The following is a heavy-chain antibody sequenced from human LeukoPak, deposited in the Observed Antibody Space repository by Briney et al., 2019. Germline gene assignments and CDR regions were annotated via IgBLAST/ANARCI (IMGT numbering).Heavy chain of an antibody. CDR1: GGSISSYY. CDR2: IYYSGST. Sequence: PSETLSLTCTVSGGSISSYYWSWIRQPPGKGLEWIGYIYYSGSTSYNPSLKGRVTISVDTSNSQFSLNLNSVTAADTAVYYCARGAGWYDYWGQGTLVTVSP. D-gene: IGHD6-19*01. J-gene: IGHJ4*02. CDR3: ARGAGWYDY. V-gene: IGHV4-59*01.